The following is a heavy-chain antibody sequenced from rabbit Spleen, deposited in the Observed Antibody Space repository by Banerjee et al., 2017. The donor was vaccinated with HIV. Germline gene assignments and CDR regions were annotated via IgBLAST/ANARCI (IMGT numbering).Heavy chain of an antibody. J-gene: IGHJ6*01. CDR2: IVGSSSGFT. D-gene: IGHD6-1*01. Sequence: QEQLVESGGGLVKPGASLTLTCNASGFDFSSSDYICWVRQAPGKGLEWISCIVGSSSGFTYSATWAKGRFTCSKTSSTTVTLQMTSLTVADTATYFCARDTASSFSSYGMALWGPGTLVTVS. CDR3: ARDTASSFSSYGMAL. V-gene: IGHV1S45*01. CDR1: GFDFSSSDY.